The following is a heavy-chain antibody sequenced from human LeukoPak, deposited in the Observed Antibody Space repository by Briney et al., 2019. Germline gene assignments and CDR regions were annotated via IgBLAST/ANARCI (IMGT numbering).Heavy chain of an antibody. V-gene: IGHV3-23*01. J-gene: IGHJ2*01. CDR1: GFIFTNYA. Sequence: GGPLRLSCASSGFIFTNYAMSWARQTPRTGLEWIASVTGGGVNTYYADSVKGRFTVSRDTSQKTLSLQMNSLRDEDTAIYYCARGTSPLDYWYFDLWGRGTLVTVSS. D-gene: IGHD3-16*02. CDR3: ARGTSPLDYWYFDL. CDR2: VTGGGVNT.